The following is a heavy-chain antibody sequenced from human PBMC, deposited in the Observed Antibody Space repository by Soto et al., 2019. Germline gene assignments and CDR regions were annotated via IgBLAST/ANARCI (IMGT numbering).Heavy chain of an antibody. CDR1: GGSISSGAYS. Sequence: SETLSLTCAVSGGSISSGAYSWSWIRQPPGKGLEWIGYIYHSGSTYYNPSLKSRVTISVDRSKNQFSLKLSSVTAADTAVYYCARSTIEYCSGGSCFFLDPRGQGTLVTVSS. V-gene: IGHV4-30-2*01. D-gene: IGHD2-15*01. CDR2: IYHSGST. J-gene: IGHJ5*02. CDR3: ARSTIEYCSGGSCFFLDP.